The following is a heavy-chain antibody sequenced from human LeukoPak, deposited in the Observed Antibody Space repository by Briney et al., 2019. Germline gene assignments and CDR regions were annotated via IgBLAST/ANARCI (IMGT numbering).Heavy chain of an antibody. V-gene: IGHV3-66*02. Sequence: GGSLRLSCAASGFIFSSYSMNWVRQAPGKGLEWVSLIHSRGDTKYADSVKGRFSISRDNSNNTLYLQMNSLRAEDTAVYYCARVGRCSGGSCYSDIDALDIWGQGTMVTVSS. CDR2: IHSRGDT. CDR3: ARVGRCSGGSCYSDIDALDI. J-gene: IGHJ3*02. D-gene: IGHD2-15*01. CDR1: GFIFSSYS.